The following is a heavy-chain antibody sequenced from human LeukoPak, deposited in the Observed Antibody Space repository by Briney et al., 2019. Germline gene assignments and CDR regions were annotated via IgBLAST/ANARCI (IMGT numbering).Heavy chain of an antibody. CDR1: GGSISSYC. Sequence: PSETLSLTCTVSGGSISSYCWSWIRQPPGKGLEWIGYIYYSGSTNYNPSLKSRVTISVDTSKNQFSLKLSSVTAADTAVYYCARALGDYWGQGTLVTVSS. CDR3: ARALGDY. V-gene: IGHV4-59*01. J-gene: IGHJ4*02. D-gene: IGHD3-16*01. CDR2: IYYSGST.